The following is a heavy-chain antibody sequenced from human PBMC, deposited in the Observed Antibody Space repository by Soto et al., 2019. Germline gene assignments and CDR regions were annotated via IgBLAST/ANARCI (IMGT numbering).Heavy chain of an antibody. Sequence: GASVKVSCKASGGTFSSYAISWVRQAPGQGLEWMGWISAYNGNTNYAQKLQGRVTMTTDTSTSTAYMELRSLRSDDTAVYYCAREGGIAAAGTGPYYYGMDVWGQGTTVTVSS. J-gene: IGHJ6*02. D-gene: IGHD6-13*01. CDR1: GGTFSSYA. CDR3: AREGGIAAAGTGPYYYGMDV. CDR2: ISAYNGNT. V-gene: IGHV1-18*01.